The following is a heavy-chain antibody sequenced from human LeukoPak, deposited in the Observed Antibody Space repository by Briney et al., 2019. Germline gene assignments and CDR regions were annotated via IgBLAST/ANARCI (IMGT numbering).Heavy chain of an antibody. V-gene: IGHV3-11*04. CDR1: GFTFTDYY. CDR2: ISSSSDTI. J-gene: IGHJ4*02. D-gene: IGHD4-17*01. CDR3: ARDTYGDYSLDY. Sequence: PGGSLRLSCSASGFTFTDYYMSWIRQAPGKGLEWVSYISSSSDTIYYADSVKGRFTISRDNAKNSLYLQMNSLRAEDTAVYYCARDTYGDYSLDYWGQGTLVTVSS.